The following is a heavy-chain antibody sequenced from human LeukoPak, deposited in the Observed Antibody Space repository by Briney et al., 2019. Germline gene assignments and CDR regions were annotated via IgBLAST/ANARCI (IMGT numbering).Heavy chain of an antibody. V-gene: IGHV3-23*01. Sequence: GGSLRLSCAASGFTFSTYAMSWVRQTPGKGLEWVAAISGDNPGTYHANSVKGRFTISRDNSKNTLNLQMNSLRAEDTAVYYCARDPSGSSSGWYHFDYWGQGSLVTVSS. J-gene: IGHJ4*02. CDR3: ARDPSGSSSGWYHFDY. CDR2: ISGDNPGT. D-gene: IGHD6-19*01. CDR1: GFTFSTYA.